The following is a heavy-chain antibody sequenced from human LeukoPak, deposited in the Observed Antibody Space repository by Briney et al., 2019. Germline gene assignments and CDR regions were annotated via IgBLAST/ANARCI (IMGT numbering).Heavy chain of an antibody. CDR3: ARENYYDSSGFDP. Sequence: GSLRLSCAASGFTVSSNYMSWVRQAPGKGLEWVSVIYSGGSTYYADSVKGRFTISRDNSKNTLYLQMNSLRAEDTAVYYCARENYYDSSGFDPWGQGILVTVSS. V-gene: IGHV3-53*01. CDR2: IYSGGST. J-gene: IGHJ5*02. D-gene: IGHD3-22*01. CDR1: GFTVSSNY.